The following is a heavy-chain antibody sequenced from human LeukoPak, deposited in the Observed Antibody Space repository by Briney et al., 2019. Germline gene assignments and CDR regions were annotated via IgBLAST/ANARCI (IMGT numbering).Heavy chain of an antibody. Sequence: PSETLSLTCTVSGGSISSYYWSWIRQPPGKGLEWIGYIYHSGSTNYNPSLKSRVTISVDTSKNQFSLKLSSVTAADTAVYYCGREGYCSGHKCLVEYWGQGTLVTVSS. CDR3: GREGYCSGHKCLVEY. V-gene: IGHV4-59*01. D-gene: IGHD2-15*01. J-gene: IGHJ4*02. CDR2: IYHSGST. CDR1: GGSISSYY.